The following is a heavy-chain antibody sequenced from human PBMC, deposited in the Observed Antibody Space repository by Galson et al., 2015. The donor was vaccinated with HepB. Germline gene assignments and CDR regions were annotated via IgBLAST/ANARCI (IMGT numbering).Heavy chain of an antibody. V-gene: IGHV3-21*04. D-gene: IGHD6-19*01. CDR3: ARVSSSGWYGSMDV. Sequence: SLRLSCAASGFTFSSYSMNWVRQAPGKGLEWVSSISSSSSYIYYADSVKGRFTISRDNAKNSLYLQMNSLRAEDTALYYCARVSSSGWYGSMDVWGQGTTVTVSS. CDR1: GFTFSSYS. CDR2: ISSSSSYI. J-gene: IGHJ6*02.